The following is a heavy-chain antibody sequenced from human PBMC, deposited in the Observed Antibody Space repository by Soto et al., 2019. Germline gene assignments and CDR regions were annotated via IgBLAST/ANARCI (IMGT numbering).Heavy chain of an antibody. CDR1: GYSFTSYW. D-gene: IGHD3-22*01. CDR2: IYPGDSDT. J-gene: IGHJ3*02. V-gene: IGHV5-51*01. CDR3: ASSPFNYYDSSGYSDAFDI. Sequence: GESLKISCQGSGYSFTSYWIGWVRQMTGKGLGWRGIIYPGDSDTRYSPSFQGQVTISADKSISTAYLQWSSLKASDTAMYYCASSPFNYYDSSGYSDAFDIWGQGTMVTVSS.